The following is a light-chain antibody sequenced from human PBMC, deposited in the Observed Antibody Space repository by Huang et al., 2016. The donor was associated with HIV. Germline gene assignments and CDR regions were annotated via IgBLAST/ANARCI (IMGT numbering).Light chain of an antibody. CDR3: QQRRSWPLT. V-gene: IGKV3-11*01. J-gene: IGKJ4*01. Sequence: VLTQSPPTLSLFPGETATLSCRASQTIGTYVAWYQQRPGQGPRRLIYDGSNRAAGVPARISGAGSGTTFTLSISGLESEDFGVYYCQQRRSWPLTFGGGTKVEV. CDR1: QTIGTY. CDR2: DGS.